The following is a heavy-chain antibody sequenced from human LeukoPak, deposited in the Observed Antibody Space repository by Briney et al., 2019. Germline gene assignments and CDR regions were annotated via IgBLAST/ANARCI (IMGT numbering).Heavy chain of an antibody. V-gene: IGHV3-7*01. D-gene: IGHD1/OR15-1a*01. CDR1: GFTFSDYW. CDR2: IKQDGSEK. J-gene: IGHJ4*02. CDR3: ARDRTGGGY. Sequence: GGSLRLSCAASGFTFSDYWIIWFRQAPGKGLEWVANIKQDGSEKYYVDSVKGRFTISRDNAKNSLYLQMNSLRAEDTAVYYCARDRTGGGYWGQGTLVTVSS.